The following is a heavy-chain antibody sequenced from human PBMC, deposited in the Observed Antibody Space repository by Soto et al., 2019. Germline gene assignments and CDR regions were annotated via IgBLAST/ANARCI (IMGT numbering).Heavy chain of an antibody. CDR2: MYYSGST. CDR3: ARGDLGYCSSTSCYVRGDDYYYYGMDV. V-gene: IGHV4-31*03. D-gene: IGHD2-2*01. Sequence: PSETLSLTCTVSGGSISSGGYYWSWIRQHPGKGLEWVGYMYYSGSTYHNPSLKSRVAISADTSQNQFSLKLSSVTAADTAVYYCARGDLGYCSSTSCYVRGDDYYYYGMDVWGQGTTVTVSS. J-gene: IGHJ6*02. CDR1: GGSISSGGYY.